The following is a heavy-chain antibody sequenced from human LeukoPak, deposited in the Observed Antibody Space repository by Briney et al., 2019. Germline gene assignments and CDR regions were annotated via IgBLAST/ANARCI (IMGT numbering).Heavy chain of an antibody. V-gene: IGHV4-61*02. D-gene: IGHD5-12*01. CDR3: ARAMRVDRFFDY. Sequence: SETLSLTCTVSGGSFNSGSYYWSWIRQPAGKGLEWVGRIYTSGSTNYNPSLKSRVTITVDTSKNQFSLQLTSVTAADTAVYYCARAMRVDRFFDYWGQGILVTVSS. CDR2: IYTSGST. CDR1: GGSFNSGSYY. J-gene: IGHJ4*02.